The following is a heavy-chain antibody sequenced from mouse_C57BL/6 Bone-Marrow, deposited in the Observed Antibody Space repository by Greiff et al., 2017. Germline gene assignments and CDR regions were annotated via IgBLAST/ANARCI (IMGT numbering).Heavy chain of an antibody. J-gene: IGHJ4*01. D-gene: IGHD1-1*02. V-gene: IGHV5-9-1*02. CDR2: ISSGGDYS. CDR3: TRRGLWPHYYAMDY. CDR1: GFTFSSYA. Sequence: EVHLVESGEGLVKPGGSLKLSCAASGFTFSSYAMSWVRQTPEKRLEWVAYISSGGDYSYYADTVKGRFTISRDNARNTLYLQMSSLKSEDTAMYYCTRRGLWPHYYAMDYWGQGTSVTVSS.